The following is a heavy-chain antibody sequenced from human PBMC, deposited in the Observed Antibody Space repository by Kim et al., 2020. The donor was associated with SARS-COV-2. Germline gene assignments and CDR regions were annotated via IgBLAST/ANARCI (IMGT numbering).Heavy chain of an antibody. CDR1: GFTFSSYA. J-gene: IGHJ4*02. V-gene: IGHV3-30*04. Sequence: GGSLRLSCAASGFTFSSYAMHWVRQAPGKGLEWVAVISYDGSNKYYADSVKGRFTISRDNSKNTLYLQMNSLRAEDTAVYYCARGSYDSSGMILDYWGQGTLVTVSS. CDR3: ARGSYDSSGMILDY. D-gene: IGHD3-22*01. CDR2: ISYDGSNK.